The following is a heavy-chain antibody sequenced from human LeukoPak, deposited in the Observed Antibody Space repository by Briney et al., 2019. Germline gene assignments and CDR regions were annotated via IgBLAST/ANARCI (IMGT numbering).Heavy chain of an antibody. CDR1: GFTLSSHA. J-gene: IGHJ4*02. Sequence: PGGSLRLSCVGSGFTLSSHAMSWLRQAPAKGLEWVSASSGSVGRTYYADSVKGRFTNSRDNSKNTLYLQMNSLRAEDTAVYYCAKAVELPGGILDYWGQGTLVTVSS. CDR2: SSGSVGRT. CDR3: AKAVELPGGILDY. V-gene: IGHV3-23*01. D-gene: IGHD1-26*01.